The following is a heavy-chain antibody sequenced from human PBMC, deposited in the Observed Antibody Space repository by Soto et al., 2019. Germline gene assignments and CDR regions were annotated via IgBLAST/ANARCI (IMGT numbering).Heavy chain of an antibody. CDR1: GVTFINYW. J-gene: IGHJ4*02. Sequence: PVGSLRISCAASGVTFINYWMHWVRQAPGKGLVWVSRINGYGSTTDYADSVKGRFTVSRDNAKNTLYLQMNSLRAEDTAVYYCATLIPPQAYWGQGTLVTVSS. D-gene: IGHD2-2*02. CDR2: INGYGSTT. CDR3: ATLIPPQAY. V-gene: IGHV3-74*01.